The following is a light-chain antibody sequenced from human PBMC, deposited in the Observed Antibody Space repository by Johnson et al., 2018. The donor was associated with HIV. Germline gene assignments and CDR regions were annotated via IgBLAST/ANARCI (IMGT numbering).Light chain of an antibody. CDR3: GTWDSSLSAAYV. V-gene: IGLV1-51*02. Sequence: QSVLTQPPSVSAAPGQKVTISCSGSSSNIGNNYVSWYQQLPGTAPKLLIYENNKRPSGIPDRFSGSKSGTSATLGITGLQTGDEAGYYCGTWDSSLSAAYVFGTATNVTVL. J-gene: IGLJ1*01. CDR2: ENN. CDR1: SSNIGNNY.